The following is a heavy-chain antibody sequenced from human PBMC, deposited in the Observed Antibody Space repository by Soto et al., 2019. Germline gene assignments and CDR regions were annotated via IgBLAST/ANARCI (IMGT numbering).Heavy chain of an antibody. Sequence: GGSMRLSCAASGFTFSNALMNWVRQAPGKGLEWVGRIKSKTDGGTTDYAAPVKGRFTISRDDSKNTLYLQMNSLKTEDTAVYYCNTVVVPAARRGDAFDIWGQGTMVTVSS. J-gene: IGHJ3*02. CDR2: IKSKTDGGTT. D-gene: IGHD2-2*01. V-gene: IGHV3-15*07. CDR1: GFTFSNAL. CDR3: NTVVVPAARRGDAFDI.